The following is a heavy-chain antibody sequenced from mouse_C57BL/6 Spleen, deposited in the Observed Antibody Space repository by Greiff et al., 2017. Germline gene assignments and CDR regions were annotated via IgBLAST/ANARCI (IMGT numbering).Heavy chain of an antibody. V-gene: IGHV2-5*01. CDR1: GFSLTSYG. Sequence: VKLQESGPGLVQPSQSLSITCTVSGFSLTSYGVHWVRQSPGKGLEWLGVIWRGGSTDYNAAFMSRLSITKDNSKSQVFFKMNSLQADDTAIYYCAKEDGNYASWFAYWGQGTLVTVSA. J-gene: IGHJ3*01. CDR2: IWRGGST. CDR3: AKEDGNYASWFAY. D-gene: IGHD2-1*01.